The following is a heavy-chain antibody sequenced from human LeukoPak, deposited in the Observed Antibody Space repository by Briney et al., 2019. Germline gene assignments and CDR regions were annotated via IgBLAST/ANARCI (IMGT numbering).Heavy chain of an antibody. D-gene: IGHD3-22*01. CDR2: ISSSSSTI. Sequence: GGSLRLSCAASGFTFSSYSMNWVRQAPGKGLEWVSYISSSSSTIYYADSVKGRFTISRDNAKNSLYLQMNSLRAEDTAVYYCAGPYYYDSSGYGDLGAFDIWGQGTMVTVSS. V-gene: IGHV3-48*01. CDR1: GFTFSSYS. J-gene: IGHJ3*02. CDR3: AGPYYYDSSGYGDLGAFDI.